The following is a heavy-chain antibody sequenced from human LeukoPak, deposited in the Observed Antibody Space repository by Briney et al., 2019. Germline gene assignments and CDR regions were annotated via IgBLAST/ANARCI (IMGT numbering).Heavy chain of an antibody. D-gene: IGHD3-16*01. Sequence: PGGSLKLSCAASGFTFSSQWMSWVRQAPGKGLEWVANINHDGSEKYYVDSVKGRFTISRDNAKNSLDLQMNSLRAEDTAVYYCTRNYDWGQGTLVTVSS. CDR1: GFTFSSQW. CDR2: INHDGSEK. J-gene: IGHJ4*02. CDR3: TRNYD. V-gene: IGHV3-7*04.